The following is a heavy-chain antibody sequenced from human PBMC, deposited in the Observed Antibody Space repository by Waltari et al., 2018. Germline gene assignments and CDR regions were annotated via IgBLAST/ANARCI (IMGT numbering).Heavy chain of an antibody. CDR3: ATGIAARLAY. CDR2: IDPTDSYT. Sequence: EVQLMQSGAEVRKSGESLTISCKASGYTFTNYWITWVRQVPGKGLEWMGRIDPTDSYTNSSPSFKGHVTMPADKSITTAYLQWSSLNASDTAMYFCATGIAARLAYWGQGTLATVSS. J-gene: IGHJ4*02. V-gene: IGHV5-10-1*03. D-gene: IGHD6-6*01. CDR1: GYTFTNYW.